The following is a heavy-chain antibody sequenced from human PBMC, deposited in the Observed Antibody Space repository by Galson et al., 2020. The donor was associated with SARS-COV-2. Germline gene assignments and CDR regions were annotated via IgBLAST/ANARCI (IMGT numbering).Heavy chain of an antibody. CDR1: GYTFTNHF. CDR3: ARDVHLDYFDY. D-gene: IGHD1-1*01. J-gene: IGHJ4*02. CDR2: ISPSGSNI. Sequence: ASVKVSCKTSGYTFTNHFMHWVRQAPGQGLEWMGIISPSGSNISYAQNFQGRVTMTTDTSTGTVFMELRSLRSDDSATYYCARDVHLDYFDYWCQGTLVTVSS. V-gene: IGHV1-46*01.